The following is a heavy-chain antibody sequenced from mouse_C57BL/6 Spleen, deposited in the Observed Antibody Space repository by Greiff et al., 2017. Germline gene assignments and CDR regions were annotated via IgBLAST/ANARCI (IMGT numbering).Heavy chain of an antibody. D-gene: IGHD1-1*01. CDR1: GYTFTSYW. V-gene: IGHV1-52*01. CDR2: IDPSDSET. CDR3: ARDFITTVVAPLAMDY. Sequence: VQLQQPGAELVRPGSSVKLSCKASGYTFTSYWMHWVKQRPIQGLEWIGNIDPSDSETHYNQKFKDKATLTVDKSSSTAYMQLSSLTSEDSAVYYCARDFITTVVAPLAMDYWGQGTSVTVSS. J-gene: IGHJ4*01.